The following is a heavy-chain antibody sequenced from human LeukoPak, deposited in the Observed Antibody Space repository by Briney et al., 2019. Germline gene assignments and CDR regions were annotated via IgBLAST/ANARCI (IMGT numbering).Heavy chain of an antibody. CDR1: GFTFSSYG. CDR2: LSSSGSAF. J-gene: IGHJ4*02. D-gene: IGHD3-3*01. V-gene: IGHV3-48*04. Sequence: GRSLRLSCEASGFTFSSYGMHWVRQAPGKGLEWIAYLSSSGSAFSYADSVKGRFTIARDNAKNSVYLEMNSLRADDTAVYYCARSARLMKGVVEVTALDDWGQGTLVTVSS. CDR3: ARSARLMKGVVEVTALDD.